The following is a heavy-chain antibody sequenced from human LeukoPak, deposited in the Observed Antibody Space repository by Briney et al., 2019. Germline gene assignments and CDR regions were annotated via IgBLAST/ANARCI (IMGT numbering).Heavy chain of an antibody. J-gene: IGHJ6*03. CDR2: IYYSGST. D-gene: IGHD3-3*01. Sequence: SETLSLTCTVSGGSINNYYWSWIRQPPGKGLEWIGYIYYSGSTNYNPSLKSRVTISVDTSKNQFSLKLSSVTAADTAVYYCARTPGNYDFWSGYLPMDVWGKGTTVTVSS. CDR3: ARTPGNYDFWSGYLPMDV. CDR1: GGSINNYY. V-gene: IGHV4-59*01.